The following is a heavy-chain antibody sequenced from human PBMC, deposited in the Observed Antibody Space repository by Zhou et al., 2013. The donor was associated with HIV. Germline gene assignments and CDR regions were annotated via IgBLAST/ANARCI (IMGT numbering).Heavy chain of an antibody. CDR3: ARGGPEVVILHQFDY. CDR1: GYIFTDYY. V-gene: IGHV1-2*02. J-gene: IGHJ4*02. CDR2: INPNSGGT. Sequence: QVQLVQSGAEVKKPGASVRVSCKASGYIFTDYYMHWVRQAPGQGLEWMGWINPNSGGTKYAQKFQGRVTMTRDTSITTAYMELSRLRSDDTAVYYCARGGPEVVILHQFDYWGQGTLVTVSS. D-gene: IGHD2-21*01.